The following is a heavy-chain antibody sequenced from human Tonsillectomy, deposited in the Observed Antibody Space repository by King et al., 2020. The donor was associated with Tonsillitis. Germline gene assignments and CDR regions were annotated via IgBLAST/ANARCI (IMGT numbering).Heavy chain of an antibody. J-gene: IGHJ5*02. CDR1: GFTFSSYA. D-gene: IGHD5/OR15-5a*01. Sequence: EVQLVESGGDLVQPGGSLRLSCAASGFTFSSYAMYWVRQAPGKGLEWVSVISGSSDETYYADSVKGRFIISRDNSKKILYLQMNSLRADDTALYYCAKDLWLSTSKYFAPLGQGTLVTVSS. V-gene: IGHV3-23*04. CDR2: ISGSSDET. CDR3: AKDLWLSTSKYFAP.